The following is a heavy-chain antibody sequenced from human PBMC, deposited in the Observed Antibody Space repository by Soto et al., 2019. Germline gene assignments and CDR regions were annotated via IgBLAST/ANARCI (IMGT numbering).Heavy chain of an antibody. CDR1: GYTFTSYG. V-gene: IGHV1-18*01. D-gene: IGHD3-10*01. J-gene: IGHJ4*02. Sequence: QVQLVQSGAEVKKPGASVKVSCKASGYTFTSYGISWVRQAPGQGIEWMGWSSAYNGNTNYAQKLQGRVTMTTDTATSTAYMELRSPRSDDTAVYYCARDKGDGSGSYYCYWGQGTLVTVSS. CDR2: SSAYNGNT. CDR3: ARDKGDGSGSYYCY.